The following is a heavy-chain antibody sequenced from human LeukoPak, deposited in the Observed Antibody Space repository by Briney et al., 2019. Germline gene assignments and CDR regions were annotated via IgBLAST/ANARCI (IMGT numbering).Heavy chain of an antibody. CDR2: INSDGSST. Sequence: PGGSLRLSCAASGFTFNTYTMNWVRQAPGKGLVWVSRINSDGSSTSYADSVKGRFTISRDNAKNTLYLQMNSLRAEDTAVYYCARGLLDWLSGFDPWGQGTLVTVSS. D-gene: IGHD3-9*01. CDR3: ARGLLDWLSGFDP. J-gene: IGHJ5*02. V-gene: IGHV3-74*01. CDR1: GFTFNTYT.